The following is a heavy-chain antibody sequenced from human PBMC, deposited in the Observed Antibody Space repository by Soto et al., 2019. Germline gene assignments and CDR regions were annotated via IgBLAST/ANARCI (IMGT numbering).Heavy chain of an antibody. CDR1: GFTFSSYS. J-gene: IGHJ3*02. D-gene: IGHD2-8*01. CDR2: ITGSAGTT. CDR3: AKCMQAYWNYDAHHI. V-gene: IGHV3-23*01. Sequence: GGSLRLSCAASGFTFSSYSMTWVRQAPGKGLEWVAHITGSAGTTYYEDSVKGRFTISRDTSRNTVYLQMNSLRAEDTALYYCAKCMQAYWNYDAHHIWGQGTMVTVSS.